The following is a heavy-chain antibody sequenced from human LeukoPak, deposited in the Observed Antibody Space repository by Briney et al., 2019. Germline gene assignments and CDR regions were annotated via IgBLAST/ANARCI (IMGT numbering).Heavy chain of an antibody. Sequence: PSQTLSLTCTVSGGSISSGAYYWGWIRQPPGKGLEWIGSIYYSGSTYYNPSLKSRVTISVDTSKNQFSLKLSSVTAADTAVYYCAREQYYYDSSGYYEDYFDYWGQGTLVTVSS. CDR2: IYYSGST. D-gene: IGHD3-22*01. J-gene: IGHJ4*02. CDR1: GGSISSGAYY. V-gene: IGHV4-39*02. CDR3: AREQYYYDSSGYYEDYFDY.